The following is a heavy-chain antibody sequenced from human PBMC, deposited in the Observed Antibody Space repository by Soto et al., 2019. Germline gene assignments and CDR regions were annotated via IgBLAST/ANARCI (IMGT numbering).Heavy chain of an antibody. CDR2: VSHDGRNT. CDR3: AKGGRQWLVTSDFNY. D-gene: IGHD6-19*01. J-gene: IGHJ4*02. CDR1: GFTFSDYA. Sequence: VQLVESGGGVVQPGRSLRLSCAASGFTFSDYAMHWVRQAPGNGLEWVAVVSHDGRNTHYADSVKGRFTISRDSSKNTVSLEMTSLRAEDTAVYYSAKGGRQWLVTSDFNYWGQGALVTVSS. V-gene: IGHV3-30*18.